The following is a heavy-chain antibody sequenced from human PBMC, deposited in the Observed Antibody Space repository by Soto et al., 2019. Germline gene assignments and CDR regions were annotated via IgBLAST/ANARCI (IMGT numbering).Heavy chain of an antibody. CDR1: GGSITSYN. J-gene: IGHJ4*02. Sequence: PSETLSLTSTVSGGSITSYNWNWLRQPPGKALEWIGYVYNSGSTNYNPSLKSRVTISVDSSKNQFSLKLDSVTAADTAVYYCARLGGYYQAFDSWGQGTLVTVSS. D-gene: IGHD3-22*01. CDR2: VYNSGST. CDR3: ARLGGYYQAFDS. V-gene: IGHV4-59*08.